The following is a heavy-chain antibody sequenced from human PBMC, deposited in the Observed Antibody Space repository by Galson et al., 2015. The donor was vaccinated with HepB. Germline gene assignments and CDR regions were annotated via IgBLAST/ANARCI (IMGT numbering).Heavy chain of an antibody. CDR1: GFTFSSYA. V-gene: IGHV3-23*01. CDR2: ISGNGDNT. Sequence: SLRLSCAASGFTFSSYAMSWVRQAPGKGLEWVSTISGNGDNTYTADSVKGRFTISRDNSKNTLYLQMNSLRAEDTAVYYCAKDIHGDTYWGQGTLVSVSS. D-gene: IGHD4-17*01. CDR3: AKDIHGDTY. J-gene: IGHJ4*02.